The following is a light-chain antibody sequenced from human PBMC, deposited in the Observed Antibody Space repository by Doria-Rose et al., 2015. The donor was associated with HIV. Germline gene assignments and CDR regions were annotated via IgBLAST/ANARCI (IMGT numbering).Light chain of an antibody. V-gene: IGKV1-39*01. CDR3: QRSFSTPRT. J-gene: IGKJ1*01. Sequence: MTQSPSSLSASVGDRVTITCRASQNINRFLHWYQQKPGKVPKVLIYAASSLQSGVPSRFSGSGSGTNFTLTISSLQPEDFATYYCQRSFSTPRTFGQGTKVEIK. CDR2: AAS. CDR1: QNINRF.